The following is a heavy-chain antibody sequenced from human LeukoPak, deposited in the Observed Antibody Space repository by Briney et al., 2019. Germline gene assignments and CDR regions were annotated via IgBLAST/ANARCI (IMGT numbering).Heavy chain of an antibody. CDR3: ARHPNNNYDDTTTYTY. CDR2: IYPGDSDT. Sequence: GESLKISCKGSGYSFTGYWIGWVRQMPGKGLEWMAIIYPGDSDTRYSPSFQGQVTISADKSISTAYLQWSSLKASDTAMYYCARHPNNNYDDTTTYTYWGQGTLVTVSS. D-gene: IGHD2/OR15-2a*01. CDR1: GYSFTGYW. V-gene: IGHV5-51*01. J-gene: IGHJ4*02.